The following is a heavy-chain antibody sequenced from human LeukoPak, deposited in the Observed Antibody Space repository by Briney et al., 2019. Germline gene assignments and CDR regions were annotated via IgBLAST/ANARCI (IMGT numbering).Heavy chain of an antibody. CDR1: GGSISSYY. D-gene: IGHD6-6*01. V-gene: IGHV4-59*01. CDR2: IYYSGST. J-gene: IGHJ4*02. Sequence: PSETLSLTCTVSGGSISSYYWSWIRQPPGKGLEWIGYIYYSGSTNYNPSLKSRVTISVDTSKNRFSLKLSSVTAADTAVYYCARGREYSSFYYFDYWGQGTLVTVSS. CDR3: ARGREYSSFYYFDY.